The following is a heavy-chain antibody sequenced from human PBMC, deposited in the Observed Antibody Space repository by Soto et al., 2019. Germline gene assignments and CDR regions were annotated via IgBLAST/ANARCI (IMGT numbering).Heavy chain of an antibody. CDR3: ARGYSGYALGGNNWFDP. J-gene: IGHJ5*02. Sequence: SETLSLTCAVSGGSISSGGYSWSWIRQPPGKGLEWIGYIYHSGSTYYNPSLKSRVTISVDRSKNQFSLKLRSVTAADTAVYYCARGYSGYALGGNNWFDPWGQGTLVTVSS. CDR1: GGSISSGGYS. CDR2: IYHSGST. V-gene: IGHV4-30-2*01. D-gene: IGHD5-12*01.